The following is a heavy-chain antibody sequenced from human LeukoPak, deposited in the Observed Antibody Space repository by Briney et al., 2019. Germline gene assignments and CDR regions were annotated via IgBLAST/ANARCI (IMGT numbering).Heavy chain of an antibody. Sequence: GGSLRLSCAASGFTFNSYALNWVRQAPGKGLQWVSFISGGGGTTDYADSVKGRFTISRDNSKKMLYLQMNSLRAEDTAVYHCAKVHTSGWSRTSYSFDSWGQGTLVTVSS. J-gene: IGHJ4*02. CDR3: AKVHTSGWSRTSYSFDS. CDR2: ISGGGGTT. V-gene: IGHV3-23*01. CDR1: GFTFNSYA. D-gene: IGHD6-19*01.